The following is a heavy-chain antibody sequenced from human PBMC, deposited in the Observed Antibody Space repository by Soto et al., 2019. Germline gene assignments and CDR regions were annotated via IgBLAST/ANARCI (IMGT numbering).Heavy chain of an antibody. CDR2: INHSGST. Sequence: SETLSLTCAVYGGSFSGYYWSWMRQPPGEGLEWIGEINHSGSTNYNPSLKSRVTISVDTSKNQFSLKLSSVTAADTAVYYCARGRFGGGWYDYWGQGTLVTVSS. D-gene: IGHD3-16*01. CDR1: GGSFSGYY. CDR3: ARGRFGGGWYDY. V-gene: IGHV4-34*01. J-gene: IGHJ4*02.